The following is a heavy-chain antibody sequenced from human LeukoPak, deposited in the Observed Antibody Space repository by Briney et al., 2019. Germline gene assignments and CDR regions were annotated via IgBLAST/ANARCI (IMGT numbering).Heavy chain of an antibody. V-gene: IGHV3-7*04. D-gene: IGHD3-22*01. J-gene: IGHJ3*02. CDR2: IKQDGSEK. Sequence: GGSLRLSCAASGFTLSSYSMNWVRQAPGKGLEWVANIKQDGSEKYSVDSLKGRFTISRDNAKNSLYLQMNSLRAEDTAVYYCARVQWYDSAWGGFDIWGQGTMVTVSS. CDR1: GFTLSSYS. CDR3: ARVQWYDSAWGGFDI.